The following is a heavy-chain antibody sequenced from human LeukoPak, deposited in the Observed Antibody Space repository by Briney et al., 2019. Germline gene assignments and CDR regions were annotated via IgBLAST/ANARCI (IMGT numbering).Heavy chain of an antibody. CDR2: INHSGST. Sequence: SETLSLTCAVYGGSFSGYYWSWIRQPPGKGLEWIGEINHSGSTNYNPSLKSRVTISVDTSRNQFSLRLSSGTAADTAVYYCASQYYDTGGFSPFDYWGQGTLVTVSS. V-gene: IGHV4-34*01. D-gene: IGHD3-22*01. CDR1: GGSFSGYY. J-gene: IGHJ4*02. CDR3: ASQYYDTGGFSPFDY.